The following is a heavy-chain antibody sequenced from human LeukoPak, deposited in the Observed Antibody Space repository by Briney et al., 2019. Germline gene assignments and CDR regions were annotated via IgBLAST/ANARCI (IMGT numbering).Heavy chain of an antibody. D-gene: IGHD6-19*01. CDR3: ARGKRSSEVDV. CDR2: IIPILGIA. V-gene: IGHV1-69*02. Sequence: ASVKVSCKASGGTFSSYTISWVRQAPGQGLEWMGRIIPILGIANYAQRFQGRVTITADKSTSTAYMELSSLRSEDTAVYYCARGKRSSEVDVWGQGTTVTVSS. J-gene: IGHJ6*02. CDR1: GGTFSSYT.